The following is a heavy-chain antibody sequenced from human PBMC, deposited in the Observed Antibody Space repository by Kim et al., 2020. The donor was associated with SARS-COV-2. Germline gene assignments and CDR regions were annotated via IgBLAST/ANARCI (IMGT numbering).Heavy chain of an antibody. CDR3: ARDRYCSSTSCLLFGY. D-gene: IGHD2-2*01. V-gene: IGHV3-53*01. Sequence: VKGRFTISRDNTKNTLYLQMNSLRAEDTAVYYCARDRYCSSTSCLLFGYWGQGTLVTVSS. J-gene: IGHJ4*02.